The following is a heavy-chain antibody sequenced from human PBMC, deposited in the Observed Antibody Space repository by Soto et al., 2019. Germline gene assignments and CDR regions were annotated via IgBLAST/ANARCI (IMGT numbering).Heavy chain of an antibody. CDR1: GFTFSTYS. CDR3: AGDRAVSTDWYFEL. D-gene: IGHD3-22*01. V-gene: IGHV3-48*01. CDR2: ISGSTSNI. Sequence: EVQLVESGGGLVQPGGSLRLSCAGSGFTFSTYSMNWVRQAPGKGLEWVSYISGSTSNIYYADSVKGRFTISRDNAKNTLYLQMSTLRAEDTAVYYCAGDRAVSTDWYFELWGRSTLVTVSS. J-gene: IGHJ2*01.